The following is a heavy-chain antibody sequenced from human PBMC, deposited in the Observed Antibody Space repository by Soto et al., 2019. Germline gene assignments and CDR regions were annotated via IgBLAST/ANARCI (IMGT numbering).Heavy chain of an antibody. Sequence: PGGSLRLSCAASGFTFSTYGMHWVRQAPGKGLEWVAVIWYDGSNKYYVDSVKGRFSISRDNSKNTLYLQMNSLRAEDTAVYYCAKDLYYYDSSGYFDYWGQGT. D-gene: IGHD3-22*01. CDR2: IWYDGSNK. CDR3: AKDLYYYDSSGYFDY. CDR1: GFTFSTYG. V-gene: IGHV3-33*06. J-gene: IGHJ4*02.